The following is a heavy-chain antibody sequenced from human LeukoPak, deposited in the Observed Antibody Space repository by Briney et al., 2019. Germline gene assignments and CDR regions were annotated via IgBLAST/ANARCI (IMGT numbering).Heavy chain of an antibody. J-gene: IGHJ4*02. CDR1: GGSISSGGYY. CDR2: IYYSGST. V-gene: IGHV4-31*03. D-gene: IGHD3-22*01. CDR3: ATGVYDSSGYYLDY. Sequence: SETLSLTCTVSGGSISSGGYYWSWIRQHPGKGLEWIGYIYYSGSTYYNPSLKSRVTISVDTSKNQFSLKLSSVTAADTAVYYCATGVYDSSGYYLDYWGQGALVTVSS.